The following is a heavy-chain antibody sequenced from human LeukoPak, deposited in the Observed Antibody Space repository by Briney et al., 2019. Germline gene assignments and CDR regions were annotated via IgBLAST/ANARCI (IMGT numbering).Heavy chain of an antibody. J-gene: IGHJ4*02. V-gene: IGHV3-30*02. CDR1: GSTFSSFG. CDR2: IWSDGSNG. D-gene: IGHD3/OR15-3a*01. Sequence: GGSLRLSCAASGSTFSSFGMRWVRQAPGKGLEWVASIWSDGSNGNYADSVKGRFTISRDNSKNTLYLQMNSLRAEDTAVYYCAKDWSGPLDYWGQGTRVTVSS. CDR3: AKDWSGPLDY.